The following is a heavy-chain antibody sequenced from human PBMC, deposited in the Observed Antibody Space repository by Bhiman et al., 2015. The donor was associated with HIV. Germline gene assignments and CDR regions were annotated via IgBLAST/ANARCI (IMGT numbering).Heavy chain of an antibody. CDR1: GFSFDDYA. CDR3: SKERLWFEAGGGGMDV. V-gene: IGHV3-9*01. CDR2: ISWNSGSI. D-gene: IGHD3-10*01. J-gene: IGHJ6*02. Sequence: EVQLVESGGGLVQPGRSLRLSCAASGFSFDDYAMHWVRQAPGKGLEWVSGISWNSGSIGYADSVKGRFTISRDNAKNSLYLQMNSLRPEDTAVYYCSKERLWFEAGGGGMDVWGQGP.